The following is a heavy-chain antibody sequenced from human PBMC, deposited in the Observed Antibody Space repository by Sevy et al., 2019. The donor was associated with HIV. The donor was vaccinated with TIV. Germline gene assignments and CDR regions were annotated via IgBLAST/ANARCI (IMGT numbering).Heavy chain of an antibody. D-gene: IGHD6-19*01. CDR1: GFTFSSYS. V-gene: IGHV3-21*01. Sequence: GGSLRLSCAASGFTFSSYSMNWVRQAPGKGLEWVSSISSSSSYIYYADSVKGRFTISRDNAKNSLYLQMNSLRAEDTAVYYWARAVYSSGWYGELDAEYFQHWGQGTLVTVSS. CDR3: ARAVYSSGWYGELDAEYFQH. J-gene: IGHJ1*01. CDR2: ISSSSSYI.